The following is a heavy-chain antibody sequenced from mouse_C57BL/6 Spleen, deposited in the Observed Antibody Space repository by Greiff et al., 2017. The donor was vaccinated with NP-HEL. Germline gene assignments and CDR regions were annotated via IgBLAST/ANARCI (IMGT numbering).Heavy chain of an antibody. V-gene: IGHV1-42*01. CDR2: INPSTGGT. CDR1: GYSFTGYY. J-gene: IGHJ1*03. Sequence: VQLKQSGPELVKPGASVKISCKASGYSFTGYYMNWVKQSPEKSLEWIGEINPSTGGTTYNQKFKAKATLTVDKSSSTAYMQLKSLTSEDSAVYYCARGGEKTGDWYFDVWGTGTTVTVSS. CDR3: ARGGEKTGDWYFDV. D-gene: IGHD4-1*01.